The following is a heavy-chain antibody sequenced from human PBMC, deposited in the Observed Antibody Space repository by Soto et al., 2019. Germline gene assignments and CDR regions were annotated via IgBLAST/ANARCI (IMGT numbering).Heavy chain of an antibody. D-gene: IGHD1-26*01. CDR1: GYTFTSYG. CDR3: ARVVKQSGSYERHVWLAP. CDR2: ISAYNGNT. V-gene: IGHV1-18*01. Sequence: ASVKVSCKASGYTFTSYGISWVRQAPGQGLEGMGWISAYNGNTNYAQKLQGRVTMTTDTSTSTAYMELRSLRSDDTAVYYFARVVKQSGSYERHVWLAPWGQGTLVPVSS. J-gene: IGHJ5*02.